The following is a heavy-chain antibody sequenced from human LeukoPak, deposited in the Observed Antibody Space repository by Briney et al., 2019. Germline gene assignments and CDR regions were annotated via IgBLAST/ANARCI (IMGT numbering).Heavy chain of an antibody. J-gene: IGHJ5*01. D-gene: IGHD7-27*01. Sequence: SETLSLTCTVSGDSISGYYWSWIRQPAGKGLEWVGRIDTSGSTNYNSSLKSRVTMSVHTSKNQFSLKLNSVTAADTAVYYRARNSWGLDSWGQGTLVTVSS. CDR3: ARNSWGLDS. CDR1: GDSISGYY. CDR2: IDTSGST. V-gene: IGHV4-4*07.